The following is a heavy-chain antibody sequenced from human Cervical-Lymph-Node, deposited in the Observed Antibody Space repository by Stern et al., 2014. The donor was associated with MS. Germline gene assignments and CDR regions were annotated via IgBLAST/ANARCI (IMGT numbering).Heavy chain of an antibody. Sequence: EMQLVESGGGLVQPGGSLRLSCAASGFTFSKYAMTWVRQAPGKGLEWVSTIGGSGDTTYYADSVKGRFTISRDNSRNTVYLQMNSLRADDTAVYYCAKGILALAGYYLDHWGQGTLVPVSS. CDR3: AKGILALAGYYLDH. CDR1: GFTFSKYA. V-gene: IGHV3-23*04. CDR2: IGGSGDTT. D-gene: IGHD5-18*01. J-gene: IGHJ4*02.